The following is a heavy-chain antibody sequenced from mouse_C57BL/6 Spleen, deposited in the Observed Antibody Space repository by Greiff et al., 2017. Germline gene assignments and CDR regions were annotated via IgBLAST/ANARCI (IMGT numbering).Heavy chain of an antibody. CDR1: GYSFTGYY. CDR2: INPSTGGT. V-gene: IGHV1-42*01. CDR3: ARYGSSWFAY. Sequence: EVKLEESGPELVKPGASVKISCKASGYSFTGYYMNWVKQSPEKSLEWIGEINPSTGGTTYNQKFKAKATLTVDKSSSTAYMQLKSLTSEDSAVYYCARYGSSWFAYWGQGTLVTVSA. D-gene: IGHD1-1*01. J-gene: IGHJ3*01.